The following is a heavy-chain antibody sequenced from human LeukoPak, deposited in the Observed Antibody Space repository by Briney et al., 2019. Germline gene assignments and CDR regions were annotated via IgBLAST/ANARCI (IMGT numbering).Heavy chain of an antibody. CDR2: ISHDGSNK. Sequence: PGGSLRLSCAASGFTFSSYAMHWVRQAPGKGLEWVAVISHDGSNKYYAESVRGRFTISRDNSKNTLYLQMNSLRAEDTTVYYCAKISGFGELFGAFDIWGQGTVVTVSS. D-gene: IGHD3-10*01. J-gene: IGHJ3*02. CDR1: GFTFSSYA. CDR3: AKISGFGELFGAFDI. V-gene: IGHV3-30*18.